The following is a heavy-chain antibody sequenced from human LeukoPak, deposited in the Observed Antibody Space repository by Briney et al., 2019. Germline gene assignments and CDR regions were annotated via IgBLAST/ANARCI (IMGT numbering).Heavy chain of an antibody. CDR2: INHDGNT. CDR3: ARRVRFGDGWVFDY. CDR1: GGSISGYY. J-gene: IGHJ4*02. Sequence: SETLSLTCTVSGGSISGYYWSWIRQPPGKGLEWIGEINHDGNTNYNPSLKNRVTIPVDTSKNQFSLKLNSVTAADTAVYYCARRVRFGDGWVFDYWGQGALVTVSS. D-gene: IGHD5-24*01. V-gene: IGHV4-34*01.